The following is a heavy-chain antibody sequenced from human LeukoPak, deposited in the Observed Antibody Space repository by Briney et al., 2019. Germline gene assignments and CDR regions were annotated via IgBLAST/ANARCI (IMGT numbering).Heavy chain of an antibody. CDR2: ISGSGGST. J-gene: IGHJ4*02. D-gene: IGHD6-13*01. CDR3: ATQPGIAAAGTYY. V-gene: IGHV3-23*01. CDR1: GFTFSSYA. Sequence: GGSLRLSCAASGFTFSSYAMCWVRQAPGKGLEWVSAISGSGGSTYYADSVKGRFTISRDNSKNTLYLQMNSLRAEDTAVYYCATQPGIAAAGTYYWGQGTLVTVSS.